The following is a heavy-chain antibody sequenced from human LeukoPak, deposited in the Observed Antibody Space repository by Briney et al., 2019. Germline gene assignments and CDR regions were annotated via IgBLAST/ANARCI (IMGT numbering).Heavy chain of an antibody. V-gene: IGHV3-9*01. Sequence: PGGSLRLSCAASGFTFDDYAMHWVRQAAGKGLEWVSGLSWNSGTIAYADSVKGRFTISRDNAKNSLYLQMNSLRPEDSALYYCAKDVGGRWPLYYFDYWGQGTLVTVSS. CDR2: LSWNSGTI. J-gene: IGHJ4*02. D-gene: IGHD2-21*02. CDR3: AKDVGGRWPLYYFDY. CDR1: GFTFDDYA.